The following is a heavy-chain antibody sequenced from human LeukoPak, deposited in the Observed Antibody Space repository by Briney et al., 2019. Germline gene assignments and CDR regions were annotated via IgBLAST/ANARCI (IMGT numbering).Heavy chain of an antibody. D-gene: IGHD1-14*01. CDR3: ARDSYGGTFDY. CDR1: GGSFSGYY. J-gene: IGHJ4*02. Sequence: SETLSLTCAVYGGSFSGYYWSWIRQHPGKGLEWIGYIYYSGSTYYNPSLKSRVTITVDTSKNQFSLKLSSVTAADTAVYYCARDSYGGTFDYWGQGTLVTVSS. V-gene: IGHV4-31*11. CDR2: IYYSGST.